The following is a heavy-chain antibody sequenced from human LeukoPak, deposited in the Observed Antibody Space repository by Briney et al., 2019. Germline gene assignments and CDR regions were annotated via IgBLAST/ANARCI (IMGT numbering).Heavy chain of an antibody. Sequence: GASVTVSCKASGYTFTTCGISWVRQAPGQGLEWMGWISAYNGNTNYAQKLQGRVTMTTDTSTTTAYMELRSLRSDDTAVYYCARDRDYGDYNTQDLFDYWGQGTLVTVSS. D-gene: IGHD4-17*01. CDR1: GYTFTTCG. V-gene: IGHV1-18*01. CDR2: ISAYNGNT. J-gene: IGHJ4*02. CDR3: ARDRDYGDYNTQDLFDY.